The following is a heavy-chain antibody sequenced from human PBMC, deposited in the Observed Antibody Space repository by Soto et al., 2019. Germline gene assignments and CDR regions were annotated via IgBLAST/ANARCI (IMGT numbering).Heavy chain of an antibody. CDR2: IYPGDSDT. D-gene: IGHD1-26*01. CDR1: GFSFTTYW. J-gene: IGHJ4*02. CDR3: ARKYSGSYYDYFDY. V-gene: IGHV5-51*01. Sequence: PGESLKISCKGSGFSFTTYWIAWVRQMPGKGLEWMGFIYPGDSDTRYSPSFQGQVTISADKSISTAYLQWSSLKASDTAMYYCARKYSGSYYDYFDYWGQGTMVTVSS.